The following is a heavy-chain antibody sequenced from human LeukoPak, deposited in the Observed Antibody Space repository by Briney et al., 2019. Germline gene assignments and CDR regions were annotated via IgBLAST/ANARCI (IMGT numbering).Heavy chain of an antibody. CDR3: ARDLGYYGSGSAFDI. V-gene: IGHV3-33*01. Sequence: GRPLRLSCVASGFTFRSHAMHWVRQAPGKGLEWVAVIWYDGSNKYYAESVKGRFTISRDNSKNTLYVQMNSLRVEDTAVYYCARDLGYYGSGSAFDIWGQGTMVTVSS. J-gene: IGHJ3*02. CDR2: IWYDGSNK. CDR1: GFTFRSHA. D-gene: IGHD3-10*01.